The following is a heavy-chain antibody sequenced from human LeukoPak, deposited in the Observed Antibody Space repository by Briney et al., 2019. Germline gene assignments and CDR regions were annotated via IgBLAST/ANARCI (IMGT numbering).Heavy chain of an antibody. CDR2: IKQDGSEK. J-gene: IGHJ6*03. CDR3: ARDSATSGYDSHYFYYMDV. Sequence: PGGSLRLSCVASGFTFSSRDWMTWVRQAPGKGLEWVANIKQDGSEKNYVDSVKGRFTISRDNAKNSVDLQMNSLRAEDTAVYYCARDSATSGYDSHYFYYMDVWGKGTTVTVSS. CDR1: GFTFSSRDW. D-gene: IGHD5-12*01. V-gene: IGHV3-7*01.